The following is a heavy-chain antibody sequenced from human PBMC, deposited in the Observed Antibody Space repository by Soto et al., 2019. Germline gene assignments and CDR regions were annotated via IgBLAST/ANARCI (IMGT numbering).Heavy chain of an antibody. CDR1: GYTFTSYG. CDR3: ARDPRYYDMLTGYFDYYYYGMDV. V-gene: IGHV1-18*04. J-gene: IGHJ6*02. D-gene: IGHD3-9*01. CDR2: ISAYNGNT. Sequence: QVQLVQSGAEVKKPGASVKVSCKASGYTFTSYGISWVRQAPGQGLEWMRWISAYNGNTNYAQKLQGRVTMTTDTSTSTAYMELRSLRSDDTAVYYCARDPRYYDMLTGYFDYYYYGMDVWGQGTTVTVSS.